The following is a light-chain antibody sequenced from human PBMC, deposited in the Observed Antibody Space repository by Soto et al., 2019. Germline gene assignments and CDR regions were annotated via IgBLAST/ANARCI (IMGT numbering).Light chain of an antibody. CDR2: YDD. Sequence: QSVLAQPPSVSEAPRQKGTISCSGSSSNIGRNAVNWYQQFPGKAPRLLVYYDDLLPSGVSDRFSGSRSGTSASLAISGLQSEDEADYSCATWDDSLNGWVFGGGTKLTVL. J-gene: IGLJ3*02. V-gene: IGLV1-36*01. CDR1: SSNIGRNA. CDR3: ATWDDSLNGWV.